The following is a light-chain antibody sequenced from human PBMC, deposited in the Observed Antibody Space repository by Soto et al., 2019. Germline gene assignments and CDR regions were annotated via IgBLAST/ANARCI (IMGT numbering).Light chain of an antibody. J-gene: IGKJ5*01. CDR1: QGISNS. V-gene: IGKV1-27*01. CDR3: QKYNSAPLT. CDR2: GAS. Sequence: DIQMTQSPSSLSASVGDRVTITCRASQGISNSLAWFQQKPGKVPKLLIYGASTLQSGVPSRFSGSGSGTDFTLNISSLQPEDVATYYGQKYNSAPLTFGQGTRLEIK.